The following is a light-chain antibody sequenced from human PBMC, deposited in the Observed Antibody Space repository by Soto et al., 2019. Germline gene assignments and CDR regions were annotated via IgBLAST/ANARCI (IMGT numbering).Light chain of an antibody. V-gene: IGLV2-8*01. CDR2: EVN. J-gene: IGLJ1*01. Sequence: QSALTQPPSASGSPGQSVTISCTGTNSDVGGYNYVSWYQQYPGKAPKLIIYEVNERPSGVPDRFSGSKSGNTASLTVSGLQTADEADYYCSSYAGSKWYVVGTGTKLTVL. CDR3: SSYAGSKWYV. CDR1: NSDVGGYNY.